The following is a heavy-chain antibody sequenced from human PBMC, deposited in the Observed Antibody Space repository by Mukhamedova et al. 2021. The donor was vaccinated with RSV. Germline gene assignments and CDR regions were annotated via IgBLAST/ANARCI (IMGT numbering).Heavy chain of an antibody. V-gene: IGHV4-34*01. CDR2: INHSGIT. CDR3: ARGRKVVGRWLRGGAFDI. D-gene: IGHD5-24*01. J-gene: IGHJ3*02. Sequence: GEINHSGITNYNSPLKSRVTTSVDTSKNQFSLKLASVTAADTAVYYCARGRKVVGRWLRGGAFDIWDQGTMVTVSS.